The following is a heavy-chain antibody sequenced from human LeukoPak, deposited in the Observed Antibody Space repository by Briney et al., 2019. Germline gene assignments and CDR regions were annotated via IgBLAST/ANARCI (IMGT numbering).Heavy chain of an antibody. CDR1: GFTFSTYR. CDR2: IHGDGTFT. J-gene: IGHJ4*02. V-gene: IGHV3-74*01. CDR3: ARDLVLGSGSYGQ. D-gene: IGHD3-10*01. Sequence: GGSLRLSCAASGFTFSTYRMHWVRQAPGKGLVWVSRIHGDGTFTTSADSVKGRFTISRDNAQNMVYLQMNSLRVEDTAVYYCARDLVLGSGSYGQWGQGTLVTVSS.